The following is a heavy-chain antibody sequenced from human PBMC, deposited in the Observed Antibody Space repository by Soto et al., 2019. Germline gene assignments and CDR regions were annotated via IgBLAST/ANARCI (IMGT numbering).Heavy chain of an antibody. V-gene: IGHV4-30-4*01. CDR3: PRVGGFGSTTTDY. J-gene: IGHJ4*02. Sequence: QVQLQESGPGLVKPSQTLSLTCTVSGGSISSGDYYWSWIRQPPGKGLEWIGYIYYSGSTYYNPSLKIPSTLPVDTSKTQVARQLSSVTAAPTAVYYCPRVGGFGSTTTDYWGQGTLVTVAS. CDR2: IYYSGST. CDR1: GGSISSGDYY. D-gene: IGHD3-10*01.